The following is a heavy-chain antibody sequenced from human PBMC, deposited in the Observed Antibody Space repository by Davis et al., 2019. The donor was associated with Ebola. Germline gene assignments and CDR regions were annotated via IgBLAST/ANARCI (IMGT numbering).Heavy chain of an antibody. V-gene: IGHV1-2*02. D-gene: IGHD3-10*01. J-gene: IGHJ6*02. CDR3: VRGMARGDFGLDV. CDR1: GYTFTGYY. Sequence: ASVKVSCKASGYTFTGYYMHWVRQAPGQGLEWMGWINPNSGGTNYAQHFQGRATMTRDTSISTAYVQLSSLRSEETAVFYCVRGMARGDFGLDVWGQGTTVTVSS. CDR2: INPNSGGT.